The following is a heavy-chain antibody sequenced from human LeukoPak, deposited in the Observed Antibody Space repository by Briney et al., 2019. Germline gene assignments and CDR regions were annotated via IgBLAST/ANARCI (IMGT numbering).Heavy chain of an antibody. J-gene: IGHJ5*02. CDR3: ARWLIGSRDNWFDP. CDR1: GYTFTSYG. V-gene: IGHV1-18*01. CDR2: ISAYNGNT. D-gene: IGHD2/OR15-2a*01. Sequence: GASVKVSCKASGYTFTSYGISWVRQAPGQGLERMGWISAYNGNTNYAQKLQGRVTMTTDTSTSTAYMELRSLRSDDTAVYYCARWLIGSRDNWFDPWGQGTLVTVSS.